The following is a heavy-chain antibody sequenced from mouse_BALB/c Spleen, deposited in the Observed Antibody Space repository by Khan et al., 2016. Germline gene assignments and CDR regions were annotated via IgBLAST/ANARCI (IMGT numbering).Heavy chain of an antibody. CDR2: ISYSGSS. CDR1: GDSITSGY. V-gene: IGHV3-8*02. CDR3: AGYNGYFFDY. J-gene: IGHJ2*01. Sequence: EVQLQESGPSLVKPSQTLSLTCSVTGDSITSGYWNWIRKFPGNKLEYIGYISYSGSSYYNPSIKSRISITRDTSKTQNYLQLNSVTTEDTASYYCAGYNGYFFDYWGQGTTLTVSS. D-gene: IGHD2-2*01.